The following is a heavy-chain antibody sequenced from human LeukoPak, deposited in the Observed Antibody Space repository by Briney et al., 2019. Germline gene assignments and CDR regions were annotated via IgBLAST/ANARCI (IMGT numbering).Heavy chain of an antibody. CDR3: ARDYYDGSGYYLDY. D-gene: IGHD3-22*01. J-gene: IGHJ4*02. CDR1: GGSISSYY. CDR2: IYTSGST. V-gene: IGHV4-4*07. Sequence: SETLSLTCTVSGGSISSYYWSWIRQPAGKGLEWIGRIYTSGSTNYNPSLKSRVTMSVDTSKNQFSLKLSSVTVADTAVYYCARDYYDGSGYYLDYWGQGTLVTVSS.